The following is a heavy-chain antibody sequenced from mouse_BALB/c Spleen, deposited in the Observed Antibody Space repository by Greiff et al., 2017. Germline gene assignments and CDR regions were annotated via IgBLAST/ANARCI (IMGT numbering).Heavy chain of an antibody. Sequence: EVNVVESGGGLVQPGGSRKLSCAASGFTFSSFGMHWVRQAPEKGLEWVAYISSGSSTIYYADTVKGRFTISRDNPKNTLFLQMTSLRSEDTAMYYCARGGNGAMDYWGQGTSVTVSS. CDR1: GFTFSSFG. CDR3: ARGGNGAMDY. CDR2: ISSGSSTI. D-gene: IGHD1-1*02. J-gene: IGHJ4*01. V-gene: IGHV5-17*02.